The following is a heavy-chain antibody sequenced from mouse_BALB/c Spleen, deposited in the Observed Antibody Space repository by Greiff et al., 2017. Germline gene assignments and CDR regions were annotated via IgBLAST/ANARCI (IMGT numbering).Heavy chain of an antibody. J-gene: IGHJ2*01. V-gene: IGHV3-2*02. Sequence: DVQLQESGPGLVKPSQSLSLTCTVTGYSITSDYAWNWIRQFPGNKLEWMGYISYSGSTSYNPSLKSRISITRDTSKNQFFLQLNSVTTEDTATYYCARLDDGYFDYWGQGTTLTVSS. CDR1: GYSITSDYA. CDR3: ARLDDGYFDY. CDR2: ISYSGST. D-gene: IGHD2-3*01.